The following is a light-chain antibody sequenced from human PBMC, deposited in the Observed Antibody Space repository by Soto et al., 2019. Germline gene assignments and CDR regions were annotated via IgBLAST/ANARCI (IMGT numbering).Light chain of an antibody. V-gene: IGLV2-14*01. J-gene: IGLJ3*02. CDR2: EVN. Sequence: QSALTQPASVSGSPGQSITISCTGTSSDVGGHKYVSWYQQHPGKAPKLIIYEVNRRPSGVSHHFSGSKSGNTASLTISGLQAEDEADYYCNSYTSNNTWVFGGGTKVTVL. CDR3: NSYTSNNTWV. CDR1: SSDVGGHKY.